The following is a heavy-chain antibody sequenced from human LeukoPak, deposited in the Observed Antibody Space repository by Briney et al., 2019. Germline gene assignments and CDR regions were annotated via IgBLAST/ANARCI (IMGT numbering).Heavy chain of an antibody. CDR2: ISGSSSTI. Sequence: PGGSLRLSCAASGFTFSSYEMNWVRQAPAKGLEWVSYISGSSSTIYYADSVKGRFTISRDNAKNSLYLQMNSLRAEDTAVYYCAGDLTRYYDSSGYYGSWGQGTLVTVSS. D-gene: IGHD3-22*01. J-gene: IGHJ4*02. V-gene: IGHV3-48*01. CDR1: GFTFSSYE. CDR3: AGDLTRYYDSSGYYGS.